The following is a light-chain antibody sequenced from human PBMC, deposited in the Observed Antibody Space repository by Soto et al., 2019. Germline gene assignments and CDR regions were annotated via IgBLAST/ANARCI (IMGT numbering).Light chain of an antibody. V-gene: IGKV1-5*01. CDR3: QQYGYSPT. Sequence: DSQITQSPSTLSASVGDRVTITCRASQSISTWLAWYQQKPGKAPKVLIYDASNLESGVPSRFRGSGSGTEFTLTISSLQPDDFAVYYCQQYGYSPTFGGGTKVDIK. J-gene: IGKJ4*01. CDR1: QSISTW. CDR2: DAS.